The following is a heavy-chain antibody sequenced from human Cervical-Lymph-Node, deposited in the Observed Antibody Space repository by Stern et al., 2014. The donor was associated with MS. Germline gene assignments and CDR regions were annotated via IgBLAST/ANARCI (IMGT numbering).Heavy chain of an antibody. Sequence: VQLEESGTEVKKPGASVLVSCKASGYTFTTYGITWVRQAPGQGLEWMGWISADSGNTKYAQKFQDRVTMTRDTTTGTAYMEVRSLRSEDTAVYYCARDKMHAFDYWGQGTQVTV. J-gene: IGHJ4*02. D-gene: IGHD2-8*01. V-gene: IGHV1-18*01. CDR3: ARDKMHAFDY. CDR2: ISADSGNT. CDR1: GYTFTTYG.